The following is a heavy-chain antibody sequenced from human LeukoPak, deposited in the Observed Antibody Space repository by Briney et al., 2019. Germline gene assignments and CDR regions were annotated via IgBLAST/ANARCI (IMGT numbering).Heavy chain of an antibody. D-gene: IGHD4-11*01. V-gene: IGHV4-4*07. J-gene: IGHJ6*03. CDR2: IYTSGST. Sequence: SETLSLTCTVSGGSISSYYWSWIRQPAGKGLEWIGRIYTSGSTNYNPSLKGRVTMSVDTSKNQFSLKLSSVTAADTAVYYCASNTVSYYYYYMDVWGKGTTVTVSS. CDR1: GGSISSYY. CDR3: ASNTVSYYYYYMDV.